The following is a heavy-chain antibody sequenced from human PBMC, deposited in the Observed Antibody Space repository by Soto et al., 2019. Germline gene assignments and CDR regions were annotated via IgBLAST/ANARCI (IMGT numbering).Heavy chain of an antibody. CDR3: ARGKLWFGESNDT. CDR1: VFTFSSYS. CDR2: ISSSSSYI. Sequence: EVQLVESGGGLVKPGGSLRLSCAASVFTFSSYSMNWVRQAPGKGLEWVSSISSSSSYIYYADSVKGRFTISRDNAKNSLYLQMNSLRAEDTAVYYCARGKLWFGESNDTWGQGTLVTVSS. J-gene: IGHJ5*02. V-gene: IGHV3-21*01. D-gene: IGHD3-10*01.